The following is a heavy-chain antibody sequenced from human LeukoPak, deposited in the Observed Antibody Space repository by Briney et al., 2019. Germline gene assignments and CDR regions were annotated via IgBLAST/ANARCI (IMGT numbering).Heavy chain of an antibody. Sequence: PSETLSLTCTVSGGSISSSSYYWGWIRQPPGKGLEWVSGISADGGGTFYADSGKGRFTISRDNSKNTLYLQMNSLRAEDTAVYYCARDPSYSGSYFRGDYWGQGTLVTVSS. V-gene: IGHV3-23*01. D-gene: IGHD1-26*01. CDR2: ISADGGGT. CDR3: ARDPSYSGSYFRGDY. J-gene: IGHJ4*02. CDR1: GGSISSSSYY.